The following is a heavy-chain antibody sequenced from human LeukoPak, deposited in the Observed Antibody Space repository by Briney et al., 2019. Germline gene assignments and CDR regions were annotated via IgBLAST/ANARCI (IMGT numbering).Heavy chain of an antibody. Sequence: GGSLRLSCAASGFTFSSFGMHWVGQAPGKGLEWVAVISYDGSNKYYADSVKGRFTISRDNSKNTLYLQMNSLRAEDTAVYYCAKNGYSRPYDAFDIWGQGTMVTVSS. J-gene: IGHJ3*02. D-gene: IGHD6-13*01. CDR1: GFTFSSFG. V-gene: IGHV3-30*18. CDR3: AKNGYSRPYDAFDI. CDR2: ISYDGSNK.